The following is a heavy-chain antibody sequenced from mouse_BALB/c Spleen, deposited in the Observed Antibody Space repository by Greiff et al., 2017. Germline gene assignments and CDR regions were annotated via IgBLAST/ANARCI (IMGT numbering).Heavy chain of an antibody. Sequence: EVQLVESGGGLVKPGGSLKLSCAASGFTFSSYAMSWVRQTPEKRLEWVATISSGGSYTYYPDSVKGRFTISRDNAKNTLYLQMSSLRSEDTAMYYCARQGYYGKTGYFDVWGAGTTVTVSS. CDR2: ISSGGSYT. D-gene: IGHD2-1*01. J-gene: IGHJ1*01. CDR3: ARQGYYGKTGYFDV. CDR1: GFTFSSYA. V-gene: IGHV5-9-3*01.